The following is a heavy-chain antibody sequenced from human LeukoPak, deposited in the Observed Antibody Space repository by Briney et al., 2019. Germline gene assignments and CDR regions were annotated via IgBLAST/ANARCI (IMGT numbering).Heavy chain of an antibody. J-gene: IGHJ4*02. CDR3: ATSIRRYYDFWSGYYTGGYYFDY. D-gene: IGHD3-3*01. CDR2: IYYSGST. Sequence: PSETLSLTCTVSGGSISSYYWSWIRQPPGKGLEWIGYIYYSGSTNYNPSLKSRVTISVDTSKNQFSLKLSSVTAADTAVYYCATSIRRYYDFWSGYYTGGYYFDYWGQGTLVTASS. V-gene: IGHV4-59*01. CDR1: GGSISSYY.